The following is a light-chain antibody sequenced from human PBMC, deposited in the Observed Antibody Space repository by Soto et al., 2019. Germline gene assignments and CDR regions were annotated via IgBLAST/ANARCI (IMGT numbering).Light chain of an antibody. CDR3: QQSGSSLYT. J-gene: IGKJ2*01. V-gene: IGKV3-20*01. Sequence: IVLTHSPGTLSLSPGERATLSCRASQSVSSNYVAWYQQKGGQAPRLLIYGASIRATGIPERFSGSGSGTDFTLTIRRLEHAAFAVYYCQQSGSSLYTFGQRTKLQIK. CDR1: QSVSSNY. CDR2: GAS.